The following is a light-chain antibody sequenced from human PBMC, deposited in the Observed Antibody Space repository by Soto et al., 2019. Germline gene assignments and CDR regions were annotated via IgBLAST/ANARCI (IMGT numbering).Light chain of an antibody. CDR1: TGAVTSGHY. CDR3: LLSYTNGRAV. Sequence: QAVVTQEPSLTVSPGGTVTLTCGSSTGAVTSGHYPYWFQQKPGQAPRRLIYDTNFKHSWTPARFSGSLLGGKAALTLSGAQPEDEAEYYCLLSYTNGRAVFGGGTQLTVL. CDR2: DTN. J-gene: IGLJ3*02. V-gene: IGLV7-46*01.